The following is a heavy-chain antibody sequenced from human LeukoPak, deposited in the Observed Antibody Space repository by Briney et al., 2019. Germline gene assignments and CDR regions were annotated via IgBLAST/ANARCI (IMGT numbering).Heavy chain of an antibody. V-gene: IGHV1-18*01. CDR2: ISAYNGNT. D-gene: IGHD3-22*01. CDR1: GYTFTSYG. CDR3: ARGDYYDSTGPGYYYYMDV. J-gene: IGHJ6*03. Sequence: ASVKVSCKASGYTFTSYGISWVRQAPGQGLEWMGWISAYNGNTNYAQKFQGRVTITTDESTSTAYMELSSLRSEDTAVYYCARGDYYDSTGPGYYYYMDVWGKGTTVTVSS.